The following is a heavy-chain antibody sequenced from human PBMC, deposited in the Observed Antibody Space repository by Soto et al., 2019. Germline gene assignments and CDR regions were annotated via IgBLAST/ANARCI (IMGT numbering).Heavy chain of an antibody. J-gene: IGHJ4*02. D-gene: IGHD3-10*01. CDR3: AKDQEEYYGSGSSSPLDY. CDR2: ISGSGGST. V-gene: IGHV3-23*01. CDR1: GFTFSSYA. Sequence: GGSLILSCAASGFTFSSYAMSWVRQAPGEGLEWVSAISGSGGSTYYADSMKGRFTISRDNSKNTLYLQMNSLRAEDTAVYYCAKDQEEYYGSGSSSPLDYWGQGTLVTVSS.